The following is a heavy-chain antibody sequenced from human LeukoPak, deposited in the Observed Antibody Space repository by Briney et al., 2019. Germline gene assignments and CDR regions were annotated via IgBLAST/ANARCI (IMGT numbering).Heavy chain of an antibody. CDR1: GFDFRMHA. CDR3: VIDPPDSGWAFWS. J-gene: IGHJ5*02. V-gene: IGHV3-33*01. D-gene: IGHD6-19*01. Sequence: HAGGSLRLSCSASGFDFRMHAMHWVRQAPGKGLEWVAMFWRGGNYKFYVDSVQGRCAISRDDSSNMLYLHMDSLRADDTGVYYCVIDPPDSGWAFWSWGQGAQVSVSS. CDR2: FWRGGNYK.